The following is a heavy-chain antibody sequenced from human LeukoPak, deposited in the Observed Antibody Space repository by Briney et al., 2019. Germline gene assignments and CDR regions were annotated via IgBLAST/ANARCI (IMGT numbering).Heavy chain of an antibody. J-gene: IGHJ4*02. D-gene: IGHD2-15*01. V-gene: IGHV1-2*02. Sequence: GSSVNVSCKESGHTFTGYYIHWLRQAPGGGGEWMEWMNPNIGATNYAQRFQGRVTMTRDTSISTAYMEMSRLSFDDTAVYYCASGPSLGTTHPYFDYWGQGTLVTVSS. CDR2: MNPNIGAT. CDR3: ASGPSLGTTHPYFDY. CDR1: GHTFTGYY.